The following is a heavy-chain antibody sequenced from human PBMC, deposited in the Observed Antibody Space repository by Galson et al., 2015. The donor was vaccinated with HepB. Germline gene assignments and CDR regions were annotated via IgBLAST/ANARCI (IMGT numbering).Heavy chain of an antibody. D-gene: IGHD5-24*01. V-gene: IGHV3-23*01. J-gene: IGHJ6*02. Sequence: SLRLSCAASGFTFSRYDMNWVRQAPGKGLEWVAVISGSAGSTNYADSVKGRFSISRDNSKNTLYLQMNSLRAEDTAVYYCAKRVVKMATTYYYYYGMDVWGQGTTVTVSS. CDR1: GFTFSRYD. CDR3: AKRVVKMATTYYYYYGMDV. CDR2: ISGSAGST.